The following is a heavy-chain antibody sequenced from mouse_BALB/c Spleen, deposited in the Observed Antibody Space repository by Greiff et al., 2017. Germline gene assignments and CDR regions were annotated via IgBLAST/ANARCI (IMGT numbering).Heavy chain of an antibody. D-gene: IGHD1-2*01. J-gene: IGHJ4*01. Sequence: EVQLPQSGAELVKPGASVKLSCTASGFNLKDTYMHWVKQRPEQGLEWIGRIDPANGNTKYDPKFQGKATITADTSSNTAYLQLSSLTSEDTAVYYCHYYGYDYAMDYWGQGTSVTVSS. CDR1: GFNLKDTY. CDR2: IDPANGNT. V-gene: IGHV14-3*02. CDR3: HYYGYDYAMDY.